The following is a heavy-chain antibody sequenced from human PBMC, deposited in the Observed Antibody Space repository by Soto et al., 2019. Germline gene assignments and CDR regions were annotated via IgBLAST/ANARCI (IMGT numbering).Heavy chain of an antibody. CDR2: IWYDGSKE. D-gene: IGHD6-25*01. Sequence: QEQLAESGGGVVQPGTSLRLSCTASGFSFSSFGMNWVRQAPGKGLEWVALIWYDGSKEYYADSVKGRFTISRDDSKKTLFLQMYSLRAEDTAVYYCTREGTFGSGSNVAGFDPWGQGTLVTVSS. J-gene: IGHJ5*02. CDR1: GFSFSSFG. CDR3: TREGTFGSGSNVAGFDP. V-gene: IGHV3-33*08.